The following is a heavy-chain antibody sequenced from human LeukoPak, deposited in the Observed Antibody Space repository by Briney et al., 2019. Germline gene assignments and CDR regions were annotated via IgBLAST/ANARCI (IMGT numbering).Heavy chain of an antibody. V-gene: IGHV3-23*01. CDR3: AGYYDSSGYSPILTNWFDP. D-gene: IGHD3-22*01. CDR2: ISGSGGST. J-gene: IGHJ5*02. CDR1: GFAFSGYE. Sequence: QPGGSLRLSCAASGFAFSGYEMNWVRQAPGKGLEWVSAISGSGGSTYYADSVKGRFTISRDNSKNTLYLQMNSLRAEDTAVYYCAGYYDSSGYSPILTNWFDPWGQGTLVTVSS.